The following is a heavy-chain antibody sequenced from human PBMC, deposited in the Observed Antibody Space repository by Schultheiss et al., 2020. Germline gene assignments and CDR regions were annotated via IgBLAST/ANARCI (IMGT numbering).Heavy chain of an antibody. V-gene: IGHV3-7*01. J-gene: IGHJ4*02. D-gene: IGHD5-18*01. CDR3: ARDMRSAMVTAVDY. Sequence: GGSLRLSCAASGFTFSSYWMSWVRQAPGKGLEWVANIKQDGSEKYYADSVKGRFTISRDNAKNSLYLQMNSLRAEDTAVYYCARDMRSAMVTAVDYWGQGTLVTVSS. CDR2: IKQDGSEK. CDR1: GFTFSSYW.